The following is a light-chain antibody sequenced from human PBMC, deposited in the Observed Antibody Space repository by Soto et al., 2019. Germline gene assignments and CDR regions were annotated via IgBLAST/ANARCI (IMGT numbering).Light chain of an antibody. V-gene: IGLV2-8*01. CDR1: STDIGEYHY. CDR3: TSYAGRDNPVL. Sequence: QSALTQPPSASGSPGPSVTIPCTGTSTDIGEYHYVSWYQQHPGKAPKLMIYEVTQRPSGVPHRFSGSKSGNTASLTVSGLQPEDEADYYCTSYAGRDNPVLFGGGTKLTVL. J-gene: IGLJ2*01. CDR2: EVT.